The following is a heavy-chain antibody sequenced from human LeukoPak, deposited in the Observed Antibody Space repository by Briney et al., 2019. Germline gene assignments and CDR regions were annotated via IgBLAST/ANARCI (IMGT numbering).Heavy chain of an antibody. CDR3: VRDGEGAAISVNYWFDP. CDR2: MNPNNGNT. Sequence: GASVKVSFKASGFTFTSYDINWVRQASGQGLEWMGWMNPNNGNTGYAQKFQGRVTMTRDTSISTAYMELRGLRSEDTAVYYCVRDGEGAAISVNYWFDPWGQGTLVTVSS. D-gene: IGHD2-2*02. J-gene: IGHJ5*02. CDR1: GFTFTSYD. V-gene: IGHV1-8*01.